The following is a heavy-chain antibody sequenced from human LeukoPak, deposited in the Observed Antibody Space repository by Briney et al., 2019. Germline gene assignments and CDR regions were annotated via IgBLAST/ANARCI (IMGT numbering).Heavy chain of an antibody. J-gene: IGHJ4*02. CDR1: GYTLTGHY. V-gene: IGHV1-2*02. CDR2: INPNGGGT. CDR3: ARAGTSSSPLHFDY. D-gene: IGHD6-6*01. Sequence: ASVKVSCKASGYTLTGHYIHWVRQAPGRGLDYMGWINPNGGGTNYAQKFQGRVTMTRDTSINTAYMELSSLKSDDTAVYYCARAGTSSSPLHFDYWGQGTLVAVSS.